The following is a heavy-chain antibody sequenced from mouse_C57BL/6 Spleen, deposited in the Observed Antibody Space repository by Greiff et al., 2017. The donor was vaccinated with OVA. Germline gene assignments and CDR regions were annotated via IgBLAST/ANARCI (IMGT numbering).Heavy chain of an antibody. V-gene: IGHV5-4*01. J-gene: IGHJ4*01. CDR2: ISDGGSYT. D-gene: IGHD2-2*01. CDR1: GFTFSSYA. Sequence: EVHLVESGGGLVKPGGSLKLSCAASGFTFSSYAMSWVRQTPEKRLEWVATISDGGSYTYSPDNVKGRFTISRDNAKNNLYLQMRQLKSEDTAMYYCAREGGYGYDEGVYAMDYWGQGTSVTVSS. CDR3: AREGGYGYDEGVYAMDY.